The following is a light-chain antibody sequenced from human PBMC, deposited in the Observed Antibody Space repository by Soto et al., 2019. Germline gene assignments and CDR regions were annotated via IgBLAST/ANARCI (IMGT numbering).Light chain of an antibody. CDR3: QQYRRFSWT. CDR2: KSS. Sequence: DIQMTQSPSTLSASVGDRVTITCRASQSIDKGLAWYQQKPGKAPKLLIYKSSILQTGVPSRFSGSGSGTEFTLTINSLQPDDVGSYFCQQYRRFSWTFGQGTKVEIK. J-gene: IGKJ1*01. V-gene: IGKV1-5*03. CDR1: QSIDKG.